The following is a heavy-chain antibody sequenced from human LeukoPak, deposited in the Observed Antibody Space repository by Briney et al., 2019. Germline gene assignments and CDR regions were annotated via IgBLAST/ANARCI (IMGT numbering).Heavy chain of an antibody. CDR2: ISSSSSYI. Sequence: PGGSLRLSCAASGFTFSSYSMNWVRQAPGKGLEWVSSISSSSSYIYYADSVKGRFTISRDNAENSLYLQMNSLRAEDTAVYYCARALYCSGGSCYPYYFDYWGQGTLVTVSS. CDR1: GFTFSSYS. J-gene: IGHJ4*02. CDR3: ARALYCSGGSCYPYYFDY. V-gene: IGHV3-21*01. D-gene: IGHD2-15*01.